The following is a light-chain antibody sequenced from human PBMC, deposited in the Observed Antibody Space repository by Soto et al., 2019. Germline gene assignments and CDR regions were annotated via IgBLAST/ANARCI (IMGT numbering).Light chain of an antibody. J-gene: IGKJ1*01. Sequence: DIQMTQSPSTLSASVGGRVTITCRASQSVGTWVAWYRQKPGKAPKLLIFGASNLESGVPSRFSGSGSGTEFTLTIATLQPDDFATYFCQHYHRNMWSFGPGTKV. V-gene: IGKV1-5*01. CDR2: GAS. CDR3: QHYHRNMWS. CDR1: QSVGTW.